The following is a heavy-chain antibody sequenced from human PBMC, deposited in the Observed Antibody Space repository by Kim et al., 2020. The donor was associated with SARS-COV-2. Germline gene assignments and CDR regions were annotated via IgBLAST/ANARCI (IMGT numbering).Heavy chain of an antibody. CDR2: ISGSGGST. V-gene: IGHV3-23*01. CDR3: AKDQNYYDSSGYVV. Sequence: GGSLRLSCAASGFTFSSYAMSWVRQAPGKGLEWVSAISGSGGSTYYADSVKGRFTISRDNSKNTLYLQMNSLRAEDTAVYYCAKDQNYYDSSGYVVWGQGTLVTVSS. CDR1: GFTFSSYA. D-gene: IGHD3-22*01. J-gene: IGHJ4*02.